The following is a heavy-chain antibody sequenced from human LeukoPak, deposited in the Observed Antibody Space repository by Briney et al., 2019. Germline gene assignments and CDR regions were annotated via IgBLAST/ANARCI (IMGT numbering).Heavy chain of an antibody. V-gene: IGHV3-7*01. Sequence: GGSLRLSCAASGFTFSSYWMSWVRQAPGKGLEWVANIKQDGSEKYYVDSVKGRFTISRDNAKNSLYLQMSSLRAEDTAVYYCAREGGSYATSPFDYWGQGTLVTVSS. CDR2: IKQDGSEK. J-gene: IGHJ4*02. D-gene: IGHD1-26*01. CDR1: GFTFSSYW. CDR3: AREGGSYATSPFDY.